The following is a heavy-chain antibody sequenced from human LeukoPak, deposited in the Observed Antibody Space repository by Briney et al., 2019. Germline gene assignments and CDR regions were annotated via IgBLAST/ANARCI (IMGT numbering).Heavy chain of an antibody. CDR3: ARDHLVVAARRYYYMDV. J-gene: IGHJ6*03. CDR1: GFSFRSYG. V-gene: IGHV3-30*03. D-gene: IGHD2-15*01. Sequence: PGGSLRLSCAASGFSFRSYGMHWVRQAPGKGLEWVAVISYDGNNKYYADSVKGRFTISRDNSKNTLYLQMNSLRAEDTALYYCARDHLVVAARRYYYMDVWGKGTTVTVSS. CDR2: ISYDGNNK.